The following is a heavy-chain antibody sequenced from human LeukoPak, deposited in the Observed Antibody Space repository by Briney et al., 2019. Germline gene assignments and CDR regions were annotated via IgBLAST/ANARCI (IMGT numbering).Heavy chain of an antibody. J-gene: IGHJ3*02. CDR2: ISYDGNNK. Sequence: GRSLRLSCAASGFTSSSYAMPWVRQAPGKGLEWVAVISYDGNNKYYADSVKGRFTISRDNSKNTLYLQMNSLRAEDTAVYYCARERDCSSTSCYNAFDIWGQGTMVTVSS. D-gene: IGHD2-2*02. V-gene: IGHV3-30-3*01. CDR3: ARERDCSSTSCYNAFDI. CDR1: GFTSSSYA.